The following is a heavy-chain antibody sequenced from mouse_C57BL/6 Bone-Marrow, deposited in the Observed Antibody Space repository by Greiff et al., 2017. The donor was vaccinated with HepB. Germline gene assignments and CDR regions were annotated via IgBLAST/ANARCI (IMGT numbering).Heavy chain of an antibody. V-gene: IGHV1-81*01. Sequence: QLKQSGASLSRPGASPKLSCKASGSTFTSYGISWVKQRTGQGLEWIGEIYPRSGNTYYNEKFKGKATLTADKSSSTAYMELRSLTSEDSAVYFCARCITTVPVAWFAYWGQGTLVTVSA. CDR2: IYPRSGNT. CDR3: ARCITTVPVAWFAY. D-gene: IGHD1-1*01. CDR1: GSTFTSYG. J-gene: IGHJ3*01.